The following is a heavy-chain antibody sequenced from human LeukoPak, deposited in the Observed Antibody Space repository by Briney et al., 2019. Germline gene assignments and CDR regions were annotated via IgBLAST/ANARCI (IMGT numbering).Heavy chain of an antibody. J-gene: IGHJ6*02. V-gene: IGHV4-59*08. CDR3: ARHMDSSGYYYGMDV. CDR2: IYYTGST. CDR1: GGSISRYY. D-gene: IGHD6-6*01. Sequence: NPSVTLSLTCTVSGGSISRYYWSWIRQPPGKGLEWIGYIYYTGSTNYNPSLKSRVTISVDTSKNQFYLKLSSVTAADTAVYYCARHMDSSGYYYGMDVWGQGTTVTVSS.